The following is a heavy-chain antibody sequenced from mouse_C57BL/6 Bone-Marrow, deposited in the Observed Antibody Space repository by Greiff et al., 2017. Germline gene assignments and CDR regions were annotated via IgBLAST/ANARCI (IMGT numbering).Heavy chain of an antibody. CDR2: IYPRSGNT. CDR3: ASGIYYGNSYWYFDV. V-gene: IGHV1-81*01. J-gene: IGHJ1*03. CDR1: GYTFTSYG. Sequence: LQESGAELARPGASVKLSCKASGYTFTSYGISWVKQRTGPGLEWIGEIYPRSGNTYYNEKFKGKATLTADKSSSTAYMELRSLTSEDSAVYFCASGIYYGNSYWYFDVWGTGTTVTVSS. D-gene: IGHD2-1*01.